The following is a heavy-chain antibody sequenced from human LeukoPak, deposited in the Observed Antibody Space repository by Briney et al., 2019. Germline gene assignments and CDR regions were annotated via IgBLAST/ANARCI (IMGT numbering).Heavy chain of an antibody. J-gene: IGHJ3*01. Sequence: GASMKVSCKTSGYSFSQHTHMWVRQAPGQGLEWLGWFNLYTHVIQYAQRFQGRVTMTTDTSTGTAFLEMRNLRSDDTAIYFCAREAPLGMRGSGAFDVWGQGTKVIVSS. CDR2: FNLYTHVI. V-gene: IGHV1-18*01. D-gene: IGHD3-3*01. CDR3: AREAPLGMRGSGAFDV. CDR1: GYSFSQHT.